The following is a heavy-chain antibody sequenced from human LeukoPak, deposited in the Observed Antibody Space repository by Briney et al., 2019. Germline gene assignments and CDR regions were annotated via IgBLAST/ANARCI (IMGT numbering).Heavy chain of an antibody. CDR3: ARRRRIVETSKGDGFDI. D-gene: IGHD1-26*01. CDR1: GGSINNYY. Sequence: SETLSLTCTVSGGSINNYYWNWIRQPPGKGLEWIGYVYYSGSTNYNPSLKSRITISIDTSKNQFSLKLSSVTAADTAVYYCARRRRIVETSKGDGFDIWGQGTMLTVSS. J-gene: IGHJ3*02. CDR2: VYYSGST. V-gene: IGHV4-59*08.